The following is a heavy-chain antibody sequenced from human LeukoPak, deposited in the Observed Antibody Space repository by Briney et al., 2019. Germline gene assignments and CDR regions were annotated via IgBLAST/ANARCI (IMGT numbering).Heavy chain of an antibody. CDR3: AKGIGLDY. CDR2: ISSSSSYI. D-gene: IGHD2-15*01. J-gene: IGHJ4*02. CDR1: GFTFSSYS. Sequence: GGSLRLSCAASGFTFSSYSMNWVRQAPGKGLEWVSSISSSSSYIYYADSVKGRFTISRDNSKNTLYLQMNSLRAEDTAVYYCAKGIGLDYWGQGTLVTVSS. V-gene: IGHV3-21*01.